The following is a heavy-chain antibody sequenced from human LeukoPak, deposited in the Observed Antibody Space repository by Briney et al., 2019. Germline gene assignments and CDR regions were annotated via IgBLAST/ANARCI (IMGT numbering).Heavy chain of an antibody. CDR2: ISGSGGSS. D-gene: IGHD2-8*02. CDR3: APPNVL. CDR1: GFTFSSYD. J-gene: IGHJ4*02. Sequence: GGSLRLSCAASGFTFSSYDMSWVRQAPGKGLEWVSAISGSGGSSYYADSVKRRFTFSRDYSKNTLYLLMNLLTAEETAVYYCAPPNVLWGQGTRVTVSS. V-gene: IGHV3-23*01.